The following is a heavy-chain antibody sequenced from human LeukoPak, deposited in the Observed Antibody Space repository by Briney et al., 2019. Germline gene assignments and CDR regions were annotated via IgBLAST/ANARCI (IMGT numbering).Heavy chain of an antibody. J-gene: IGHJ4*02. D-gene: IGHD1-26*01. CDR3: ARDRRNTGSFFDY. CDR2: ITSSSSNI. Sequence: GGSLRLSCVASGFTFSSYSMNWVRQAPGKGLEWLSYITSSSSNIYYADSVKGRFTISRDNAKNSLYLQMNSLRAEDTAVYYCARDRRNTGSFFDYWGQGTLVTVSS. CDR1: GFTFSSYS. V-gene: IGHV3-48*01.